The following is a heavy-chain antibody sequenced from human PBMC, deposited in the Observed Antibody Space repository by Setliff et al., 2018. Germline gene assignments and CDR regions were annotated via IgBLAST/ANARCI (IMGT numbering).Heavy chain of an antibody. J-gene: IGHJ5*02. Sequence: ASVKVSCKASGGTFSSSAISWVRQAPGQGLEWMGGIIPIFGKANYAQKFQGRVTITADESTSTAYMELSSLRSEDTAVYYCARGYRGYYNFWSGSQGANWFDPWGQGTLVTVSS. D-gene: IGHD3-3*01. CDR2: IIPIFGKA. CDR3: ARGYRGYYNFWSGSQGANWFDP. V-gene: IGHV1-69*13. CDR1: GGTFSSSA.